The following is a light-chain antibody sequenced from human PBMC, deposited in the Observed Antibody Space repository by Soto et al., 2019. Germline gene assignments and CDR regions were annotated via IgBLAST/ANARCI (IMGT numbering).Light chain of an antibody. V-gene: IGLV2-23*02. CDR3: CSYTGSSTFKVL. CDR2: EDT. CDR1: SSDVGSYNL. Sequence: QSALTQPASVSGSPGQSITISCTGTSSDVGSYNLVSWYQQHPGKAPKLMIYEDTKRPSGVSNRFSASKSGNTASLTISGLQAEDEADYYCCSYTGSSTFKVLFGGGTKLTVL. J-gene: IGLJ2*01.